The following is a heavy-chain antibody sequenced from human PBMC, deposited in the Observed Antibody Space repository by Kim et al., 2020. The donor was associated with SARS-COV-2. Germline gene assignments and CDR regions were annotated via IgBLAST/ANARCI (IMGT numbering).Heavy chain of an antibody. D-gene: IGHD3-10*01. J-gene: IGHJ6*02. CDR1: GFTFSSYW. Sequence: GGSLRLSCAASGFTFSSYWMSWVRQAPGKGLEWVANIKQDGSEKYYVDSVKGRFTISRDNAKNSLYLQMNSLRAEDTAGYYCARGGVRGVSFGPEATGNAYYYYGMDVWGQGTTVTVSS. CDR2: IKQDGSEK. CDR3: ARGGVRGVSFGPEATGNAYYYYGMDV. V-gene: IGHV3-7*03.